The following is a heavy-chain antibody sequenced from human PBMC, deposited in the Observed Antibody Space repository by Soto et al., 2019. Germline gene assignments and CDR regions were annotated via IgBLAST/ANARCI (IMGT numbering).Heavy chain of an antibody. Sequence: QVQLVESGGGVVQPGRSLRLSCAASGFTFSSYGMHWVRQAPGKGLEWVAVISYDGSNKYYADSVKGRFTISRDNSKDTLYLQMNSLRAEDTAVYYCAKGAVVFGGVIVIHRSYFDYWGQGTLVTVSS. V-gene: IGHV3-30*18. D-gene: IGHD3-16*02. CDR1: GFTFSSYG. CDR2: ISYDGSNK. J-gene: IGHJ4*02. CDR3: AKGAVVFGGVIVIHRSYFDY.